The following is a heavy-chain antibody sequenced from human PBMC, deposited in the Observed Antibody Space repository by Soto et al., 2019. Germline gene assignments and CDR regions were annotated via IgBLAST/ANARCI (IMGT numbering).Heavy chain of an antibody. V-gene: IGHV3-23*01. Sequence: PGGSLRLSCAASGFTFSSYAMSWVRQAPGKGLEWVSAISGSGGSTYYADSVKGRFTISRDNSKNTLYLQMNSLRAEDTAVYYCALSRGPGSYYPFDYWGQGTLVTASS. CDR2: ISGSGGST. D-gene: IGHD1-26*01. CDR1: GFTFSSYA. CDR3: ALSRGPGSYYPFDY. J-gene: IGHJ4*02.